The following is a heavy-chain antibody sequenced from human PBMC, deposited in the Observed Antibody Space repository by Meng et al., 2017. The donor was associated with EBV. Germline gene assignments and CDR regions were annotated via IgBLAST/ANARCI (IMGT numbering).Heavy chain of an antibody. Sequence: VRSGAEVKRPGASGKVSCKPFGYPFTGYYMHWVRQAPGQGLEWMGRINPNSGGTNYAQKFQGRVTMTRDTSISTAYMELSRLRSDDTAVYYCAKGADLAAAGTFWFDPWGQGTLVTVSS. CDR2: INPNSGGT. CDR1: GYPFTGYY. D-gene: IGHD6-13*01. V-gene: IGHV1-2*06. CDR3: AKGADLAAAGTFWFDP. J-gene: IGHJ5*02.